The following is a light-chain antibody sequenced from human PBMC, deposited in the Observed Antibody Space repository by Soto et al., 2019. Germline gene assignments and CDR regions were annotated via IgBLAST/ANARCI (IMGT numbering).Light chain of an antibody. CDR2: GAS. Sequence: EIVLTQSPGTLSLSPGARAPLSCRASQSVSSNLVWYQQKPGQAPRLLIYGASTRATGIPARFSGSGSGTEFTLTISSLQSEDFAVYYRQQYNNWPTFGQGTKMDIK. V-gene: IGKV3-15*01. J-gene: IGKJ1*01. CDR1: QSVSSN. CDR3: QQYNNWPT.